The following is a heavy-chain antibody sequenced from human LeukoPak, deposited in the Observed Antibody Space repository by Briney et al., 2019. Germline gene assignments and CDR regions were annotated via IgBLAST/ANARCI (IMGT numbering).Heavy chain of an antibody. Sequence: GGSLRLSCAASGFTFSSYDMHWVRQATGKGLEWVSAIGTAGDTYYPGSVKGRFTISRENAKNSLYLQMNSLRAEDTAVYYCARASSSSSWNYYYGMDVWGQGTTATVSS. CDR1: GFTFSSYD. CDR3: ARASSSSSWNYYYGMDV. V-gene: IGHV3-13*01. J-gene: IGHJ6*02. D-gene: IGHD6-13*01. CDR2: IGTAGDT.